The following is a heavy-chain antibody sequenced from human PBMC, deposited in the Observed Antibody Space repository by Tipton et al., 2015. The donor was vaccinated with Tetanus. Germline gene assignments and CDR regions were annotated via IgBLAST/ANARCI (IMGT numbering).Heavy chain of an antibody. Sequence: TLSLTCTVSGGSISSYYWSWIRQPPGKGLEWIGYIYYSGSTNYNPSLKSRVTISVDTSKNQFSLKLSSVTAADTAVYYCARAGYSSSFFNDYWGQGTLVTVSS. J-gene: IGHJ4*02. CDR1: GGSISSYY. V-gene: IGHV4-59*01. CDR2: IYYSGST. D-gene: IGHD6-6*01. CDR3: ARAGYSSSFFNDY.